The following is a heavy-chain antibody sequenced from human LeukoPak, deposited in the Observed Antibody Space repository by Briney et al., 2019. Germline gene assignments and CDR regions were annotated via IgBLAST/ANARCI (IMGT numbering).Heavy chain of an antibody. D-gene: IGHD5-12*01. V-gene: IGHV3-23*01. Sequence: GGSLRLSCAATGFTFSNYPMAWVRQAPGKGLEWGSVLSGSGASAYYADFVKGRFTVSRDNSKNMLYLQMNSLRAEDTALYYCARRAATTGIIDYWGQGTLVTVSS. CDR3: ARRAATTGIIDY. CDR1: GFTFSNYP. CDR2: LSGSGASA. J-gene: IGHJ4*02.